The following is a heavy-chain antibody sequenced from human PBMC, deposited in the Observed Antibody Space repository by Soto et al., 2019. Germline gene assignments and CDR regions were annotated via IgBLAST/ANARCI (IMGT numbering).Heavy chain of an antibody. CDR1: GFTFSSYW. CDR3: ARHHSLYDFWSVYTDQDAFDF. CDR2: INSDGSST. Sequence: PGGSLRLSCAASGFTFSSYWMHWVRQAPGKGLVWVSRINSDGSSTSYADSVKGRFTISRDNAKNTLYLQMNSLRAEDTAVYYCARHHSLYDFWSVYTDQDAFDFWYQGIMLTVS. D-gene: IGHD3-3*01. V-gene: IGHV3-74*01. J-gene: IGHJ3*01.